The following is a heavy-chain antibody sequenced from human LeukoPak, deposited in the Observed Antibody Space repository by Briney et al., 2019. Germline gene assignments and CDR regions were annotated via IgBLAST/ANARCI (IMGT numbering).Heavy chain of an antibody. CDR3: ARRGGGSYYYGMDV. Sequence: ASVKVSCKASGYTFTGYYMHWVRQAPGQGLEWMGWMNPNSGNTGYAQKFQGRVTMTRNTSISTAYMGLSSLRSEDTAVYYCARRGGGSYYYGMDVWGQGTTVTVSS. CDR2: MNPNSGNT. V-gene: IGHV1-8*02. D-gene: IGHD4-23*01. J-gene: IGHJ6*02. CDR1: GYTFTGYY.